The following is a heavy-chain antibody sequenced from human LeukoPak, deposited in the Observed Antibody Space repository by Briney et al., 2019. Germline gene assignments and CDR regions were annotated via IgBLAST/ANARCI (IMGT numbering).Heavy chain of an antibody. D-gene: IGHD6-13*01. V-gene: IGHV4-39*01. J-gene: IGHJ5*02. CDR1: GGSISSRSYC. CDR2: IYYSGST. Sequence: SETLSLTCTVSGGSISSRSYCWGWIRQPPGKVLEWIGSIYYSGSTYYNPPLKSRVTISVDTSKNQFSLKLSSVTAADTAVYYCAGGIAAAGTGWFDPWGQGTLVTVSS. CDR3: AGGIAAAGTGWFDP.